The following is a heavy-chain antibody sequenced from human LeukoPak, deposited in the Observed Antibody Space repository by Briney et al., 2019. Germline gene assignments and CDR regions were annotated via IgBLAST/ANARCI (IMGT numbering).Heavy chain of an antibody. Sequence: ASVKVSCKASGGTFSRNDISWVRQAPGQGLEWMGWISAYNGNRTYAQKLQGRVTMTTDTSTSTAYMELRSLRSDDTAVYYCARDSGTYGYWGQGTLVTVSS. D-gene: IGHD1-26*01. CDR1: GGTFSRND. J-gene: IGHJ4*02. CDR3: ARDSGTYGY. V-gene: IGHV1-18*01. CDR2: ISAYNGNR.